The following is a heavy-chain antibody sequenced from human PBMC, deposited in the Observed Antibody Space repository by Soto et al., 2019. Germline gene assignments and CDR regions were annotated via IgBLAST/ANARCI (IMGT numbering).Heavy chain of an antibody. V-gene: IGHV3-21*02. CDR3: ERAWDWNLYFTRDYYDMDV. CDR1: GFNFNTCS. Sequence: EVQLVESGGGLVKPGGSLRLSCAASGFNFNTCSMHWVRQAPGKGLEWVSCISSTSNNKYYADSVTGRFTISRENPRNYLYMKMNSLRAENKAVYYCERAWDWNLYFTRDYYDMDVWSQGTTVTVTS. D-gene: IGHD1-1*01. J-gene: IGHJ6*02. CDR2: ISSTSNNK.